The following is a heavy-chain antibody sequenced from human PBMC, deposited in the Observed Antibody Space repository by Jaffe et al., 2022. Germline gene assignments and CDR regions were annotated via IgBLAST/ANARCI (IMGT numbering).Heavy chain of an antibody. CDR3: AKDIVQPGYSSGWYVFDY. V-gene: IGHV3-43D*04. Sequence: EVQLVESGGVVVQPGGSLRLSCAASGFTFDDYAMHWVRQAPGKGLEWVSLISWDGGSTYYADSVKGRFTISRDNSKNSLYLQMNSLRAEDTALYYCAKDIVQPGYSSGWYVFDYWGQGTLVTVSS. CDR2: ISWDGGST. CDR1: GFTFDDYA. J-gene: IGHJ4*02. D-gene: IGHD6-19*01.